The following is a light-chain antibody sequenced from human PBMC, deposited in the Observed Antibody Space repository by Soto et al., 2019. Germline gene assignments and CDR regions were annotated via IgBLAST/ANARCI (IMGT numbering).Light chain of an antibody. J-gene: IGKJ4*01. CDR1: QSVRDN. Sequence: EIGMTQSPATVSVSAGERATLSCRAIQSVRDNLAWYQQKPGQAPRLLLYGASIRATGIPSRFTGSGSATEFTLTISSLQSEDFAVYYCQQYNDWPLTFGGGTKVEIK. CDR3: QQYNDWPLT. CDR2: GAS. V-gene: IGKV3-15*01.